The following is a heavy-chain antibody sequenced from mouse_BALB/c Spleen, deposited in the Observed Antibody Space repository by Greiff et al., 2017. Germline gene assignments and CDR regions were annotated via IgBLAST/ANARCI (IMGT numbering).Heavy chain of an antibody. CDR3: ARERGGYDYDVDYAMDY. CDR1: GFTFSSFG. CDR2: ISSGSSTI. D-gene: IGHD2-4*01. J-gene: IGHJ4*01. Sequence: EVQLVESGGGLVQPGGSRKLSCAASGFTFSSFGMHWVRQAPEKGLEWVAYISSGSSTIYYADTVKGRFTISRDNPKNTLFLQMTSLRSEDTAMYYCARERGGYDYDVDYAMDYWGQGTSVTVSS. V-gene: IGHV5-17*02.